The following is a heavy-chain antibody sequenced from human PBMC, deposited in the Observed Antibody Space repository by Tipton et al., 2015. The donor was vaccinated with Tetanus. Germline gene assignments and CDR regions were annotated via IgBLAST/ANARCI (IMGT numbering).Heavy chain of an antibody. V-gene: IGHV4-31*02. CDR3: ARNHPPRGYPYGGFHS. CDR2: IYDSGNT. Sequence: LRLSCTVSGGSISTGGYSWNWIRQLPGQGLEWIGYIYDSGNTHYNPSLKSRVTISIDGSKTQFSLKLTSVTAADTAVYYCARNHPPRGYPYGGFHSWGQGTLVTVSS. J-gene: IGHJ4*02. CDR1: GGSISTGGYS. D-gene: IGHD5-12*01.